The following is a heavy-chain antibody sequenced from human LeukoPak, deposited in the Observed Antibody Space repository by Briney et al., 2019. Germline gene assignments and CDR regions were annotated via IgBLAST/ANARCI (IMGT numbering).Heavy chain of an antibody. CDR3: ARKSRGSTIFGVPTIPHFDY. CDR1: GGSFSGYY. CDR2: INHSGST. V-gene: IGHV4-34*01. J-gene: IGHJ4*02. D-gene: IGHD3-3*01. Sequence: KPSENLSFTGAVYGGSFSGYYWSWIRQPPGKGLEWSGEINHSGSTNYNPSLKSRVTISVDTSKNQFPLKLSSVPAADTAVYYCARKSRGSTIFGVPTIPHFDYWGQGTLVTVSS.